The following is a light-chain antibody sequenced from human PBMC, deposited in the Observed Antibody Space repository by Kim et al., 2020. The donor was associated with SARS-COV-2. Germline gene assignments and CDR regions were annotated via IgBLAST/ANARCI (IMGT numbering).Light chain of an antibody. V-gene: IGKV1-5*03. CDR1: QSISSW. J-gene: IGKJ1*01. CDR3: QQYNSYSPVGT. Sequence: DIQMTQSPSTLSASVGDRVTITCRASQSISSWLAWYQQKPGKAPKLLIYKASSLESGVPSRFSGSGSGTEFTLTISSLQPDDFATYYCQQYNSYSPVGTFGQGTKVDIK. CDR2: KAS.